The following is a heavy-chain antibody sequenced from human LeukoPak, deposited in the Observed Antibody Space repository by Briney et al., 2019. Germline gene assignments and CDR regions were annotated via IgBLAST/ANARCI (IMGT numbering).Heavy chain of an antibody. CDR1: GGTFSSYA. CDR2: IIPILGIA. V-gene: IGHV1-69*04. J-gene: IGHJ4*02. D-gene: IGHD3-10*01. Sequence: ASVKVSCKASGGTFSSYAISWVRQAPGQGLEWMGRIIPILGIANYAQKFQGRVTITADKSTSTAYTELSSLRSEDTAVYYCARVPYGSGSYYNRFDYWGQGTLVTVSS. CDR3: ARVPYGSGSYYNRFDY.